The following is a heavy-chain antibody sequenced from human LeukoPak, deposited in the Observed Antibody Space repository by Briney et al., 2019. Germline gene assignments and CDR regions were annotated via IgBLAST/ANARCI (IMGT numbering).Heavy chain of an antibody. CDR1: GYTFTGYC. Sequence: ASVKVSCKASGYTFTGYCMHWVRQAPGQGHEWMGWSNPNSGGTNYAQKFQGRVTMTRDTSISTAYMELSRLKSDDTAIYYCARDFSSSSTVYYYYYMDVWGKGTTVTVSS. D-gene: IGHD6-6*01. V-gene: IGHV1-2*02. J-gene: IGHJ6*03. CDR2: SNPNSGGT. CDR3: ARDFSSSSTVYYYYYMDV.